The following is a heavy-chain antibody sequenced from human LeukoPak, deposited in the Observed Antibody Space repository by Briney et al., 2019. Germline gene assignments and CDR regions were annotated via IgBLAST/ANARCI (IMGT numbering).Heavy chain of an antibody. CDR2: IYSGGST. D-gene: IGHD1-26*01. J-gene: IGHJ4*02. Sequence: GGSLRLSCAASGFTVSSNYMSWVRQAPGKGLEWVSVIYSGGSTYYADSVKGRFTISRDNSKNTLYLQMNSLRAGDTAVYYCARDPGAREVGFDYRGQGTLVTVSS. CDR3: ARDPGAREVGFDY. V-gene: IGHV3-53*01. CDR1: GFTVSSNY.